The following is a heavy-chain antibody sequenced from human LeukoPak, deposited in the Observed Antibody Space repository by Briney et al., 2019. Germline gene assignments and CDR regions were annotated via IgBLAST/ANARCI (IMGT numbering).Heavy chain of an antibody. CDR1: GYSFTSYW. Sequence: GESLKISCKGSGYSFTSYWIGWVRQMPGKGLEWMGIIYPGDSDTRYSPSFQGQVTISADKSISTAYLQWSSLKASDTAMYYCARHWGPGPYSSSWYWFDPWGQGTLVTVSS. D-gene: IGHD6-13*01. CDR3: ARHWGPGPYSSSWYWFDP. CDR2: IYPGDSDT. V-gene: IGHV5-51*01. J-gene: IGHJ5*02.